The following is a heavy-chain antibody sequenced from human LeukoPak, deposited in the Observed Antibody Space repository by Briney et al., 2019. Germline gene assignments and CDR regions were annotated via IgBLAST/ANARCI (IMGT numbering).Heavy chain of an antibody. Sequence: SETLSLTCAVYGGSFSGYYWSWIRQPPGKGLEWIGEINHSGSTNYNPSLKSRVTISVDTSKNQFSLKLSSVTAADTAVCYCARGSQWPEGEYYFDYWGQGTLVTVSS. CDR3: ARGSQWPEGEYYFDY. J-gene: IGHJ4*02. CDR1: GGSFSGYY. CDR2: INHSGST. V-gene: IGHV4-34*01. D-gene: IGHD6-19*01.